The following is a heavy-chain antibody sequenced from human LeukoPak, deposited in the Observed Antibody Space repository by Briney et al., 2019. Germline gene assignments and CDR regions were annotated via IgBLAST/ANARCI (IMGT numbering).Heavy chain of an antibody. Sequence: GGSLRLSCAASGFNFDDYGMSWVRQVPGKGLEWVPGLNWSGGSTGYADSVRGRFTISRDNAKNSLYLQMNSLRVEDTAVYYCARWRYCTGGSCNPKTKYYFDYWGQGTLVTVSS. J-gene: IGHJ4*02. D-gene: IGHD2-15*01. CDR1: GFNFDDYG. CDR3: ARWRYCTGGSCNPKTKYYFDY. CDR2: LNWSGGST. V-gene: IGHV3-20*04.